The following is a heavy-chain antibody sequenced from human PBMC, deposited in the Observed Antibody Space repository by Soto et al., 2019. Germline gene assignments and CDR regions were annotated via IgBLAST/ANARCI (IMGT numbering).Heavy chain of an antibody. J-gene: IGHJ6*02. Sequence: GGSLRLSCAASGFTFSSYAMSWVRQAPGKGLEWVSAISGTGSSTYYADSVKGRFTISRDNSKNTVLLQLNSLRAEDTAVYYCAKGGVAGYWPYYYGMDVWGQGTKVTVSS. CDR2: ISGTGSST. V-gene: IGHV3-23*01. CDR3: AKGGVAGYWPYYYGMDV. D-gene: IGHD6-19*01. CDR1: GFTFSSYA.